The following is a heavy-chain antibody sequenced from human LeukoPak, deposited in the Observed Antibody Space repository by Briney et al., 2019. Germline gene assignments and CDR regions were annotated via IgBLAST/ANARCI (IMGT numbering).Heavy chain of an antibody. V-gene: IGHV1-69*04. D-gene: IGHD3-3*01. CDR2: IIPILGIA. Sequence: GSSVKVSCKASGGTFSSCAISWVRQAPGQGLEWMGRIIPILGIANYAQKFQGRVTITADKSTSTAYMELSSLRSEDTAVYYCARESYYDFWSGYDWFDPWGQGTLVTVSS. J-gene: IGHJ5*02. CDR3: ARESYYDFWSGYDWFDP. CDR1: GGTFSSCA.